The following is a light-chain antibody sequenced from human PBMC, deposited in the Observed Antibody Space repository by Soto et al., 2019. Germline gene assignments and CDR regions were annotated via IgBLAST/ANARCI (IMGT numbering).Light chain of an antibody. J-gene: IGKJ2*01. CDR3: QQLNSYPPYT. V-gene: IGKV1-9*01. CDR2: AAS. Sequence: DIQLTQSPSFLSASVGDRVTITCRASQGISSFLAWYQQKPGKAPKLLIYAASTLQTGVPSRFSGSGSGTEFTLTISSLRPEDFATYYCQQLNSYPPYTFGQGTKLEIK. CDR1: QGISSF.